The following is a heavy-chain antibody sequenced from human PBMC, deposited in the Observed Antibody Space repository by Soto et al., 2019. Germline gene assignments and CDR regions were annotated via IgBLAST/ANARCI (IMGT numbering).Heavy chain of an antibody. CDR1: GGSITNGRYY. J-gene: IGHJ4*02. CDR3: ARHGIDCSGGTCYSVFDY. CDR2: MFYSGSS. Sequence: QLQLQESGPGLVSPSTTLSLSCTVSGGSITNGRYYWGWVRQPPGEGLEWIGSMFYSGSSYYNPSLNSRVSVSVDTSKNQFSLKLNSATAADTAVYYCARHGIDCSGGTCYSVFDYWGQGTLVTVSS. V-gene: IGHV4-39*01. D-gene: IGHD2-15*01.